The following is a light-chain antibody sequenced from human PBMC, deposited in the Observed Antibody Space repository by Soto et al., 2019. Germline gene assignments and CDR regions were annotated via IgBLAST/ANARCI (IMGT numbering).Light chain of an antibody. Sequence: EIVLTQSPGTLSLSPGERATLSCRASQSVSDMYLAWYQHKPGQAPRLLIYASNRATGIPDRFSGSGSGTDFTLTINRLEPEDFAVYYCQHDGTSALFGPGTKVEIK. J-gene: IGKJ3*01. CDR1: QSVSDMY. CDR3: QHDGTSAL. V-gene: IGKV3-20*01. CDR2: AS.